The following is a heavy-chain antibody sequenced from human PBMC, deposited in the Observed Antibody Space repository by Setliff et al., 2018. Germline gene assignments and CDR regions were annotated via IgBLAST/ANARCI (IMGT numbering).Heavy chain of an antibody. CDR2: INPHGSEK. V-gene: IGHV3-7*01. CDR1: GLSYSNYW. Sequence: GGSLRLSCTASGLSYSNYWVGWVRQAPGKGLEWLASINPHGSEKYYADSVKGRFTISRDNAKNSLSLQMNNLRIEDTAVYYCFGAGTCSYWGQGTLVTVSS. CDR3: FGAGTCSY. J-gene: IGHJ4*02. D-gene: IGHD3-10*01.